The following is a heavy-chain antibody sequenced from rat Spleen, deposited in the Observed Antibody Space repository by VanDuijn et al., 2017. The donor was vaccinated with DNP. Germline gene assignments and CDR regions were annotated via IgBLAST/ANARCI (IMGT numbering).Heavy chain of an antibody. CDR3: ARDLIIRDTTSAMDA. Sequence: QVQLKESGPGLVQPSQTLSLTCTVSGFSLTNYHVDWVRQPPGKGLEWMGRMQSDGNTDYNSVLKSRLSISRDTSKSHVFLKMNSLQTEDTATYYCARDLIIRDTTSAMDAWGPGTSVTVSS. CDR1: GFSLTNYH. CDR2: MQSDGNT. V-gene: IGHV2-27*01. D-gene: IGHD4-3*01. J-gene: IGHJ4*01.